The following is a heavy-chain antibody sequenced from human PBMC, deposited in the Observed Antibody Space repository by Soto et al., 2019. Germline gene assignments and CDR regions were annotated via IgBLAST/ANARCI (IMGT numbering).Heavy chain of an antibody. Sequence: PSETLSLTCAVSGGSISSGGYSWSWIRQPPGKGLEWIGYIYHSGSTYYNPSLKSRVTISVDRSKNQFSLKLSSVTAADTAVYYCARSRYYYDSSGPIDYWGRGTLVTVSS. V-gene: IGHV4-30-2*01. J-gene: IGHJ4*02. CDR1: GGSISSGGYS. CDR2: IYHSGST. CDR3: ARSRYYYDSSGPIDY. D-gene: IGHD3-22*01.